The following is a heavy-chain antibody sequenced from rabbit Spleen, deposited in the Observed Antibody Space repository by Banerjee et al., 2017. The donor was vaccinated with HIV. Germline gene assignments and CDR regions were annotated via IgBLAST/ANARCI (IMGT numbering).Heavy chain of an antibody. J-gene: IGHJ6*01. V-gene: IGHV1S45*01. CDR3: ARDTGSSFSTYGMDL. Sequence: QEQLVESGGGLVQPGGSLKLSCKASGFSFSSGYWICWVRQAPGKGLEWIACIDTGSRDFIYYASWAKGRFTISKTSSTTVTLQMTSLTVADTATYFCARDTGSSFSTYGMDLWGPGTLVTVS. D-gene: IGHD8-1*01. CDR1: GFSFSSGYW. CDR2: IDTGSRDFI.